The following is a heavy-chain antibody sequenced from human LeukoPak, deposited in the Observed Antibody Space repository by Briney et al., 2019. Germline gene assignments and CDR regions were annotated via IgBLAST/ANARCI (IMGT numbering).Heavy chain of an antibody. Sequence: GGSLRLSCAASGFTFSSYAMHWVRQAPGKGLEWVAVISYDGSNKYYADSVKGRFTISRDNSKNTLYLQMNSRRAEDTAVYYCARAQRGGMTTVTIIDYWGQGTLVTVSS. CDR1: GFTFSSYA. D-gene: IGHD4-17*01. J-gene: IGHJ4*02. V-gene: IGHV3-30*04. CDR3: ARAQRGGMTTVTIIDY. CDR2: ISYDGSNK.